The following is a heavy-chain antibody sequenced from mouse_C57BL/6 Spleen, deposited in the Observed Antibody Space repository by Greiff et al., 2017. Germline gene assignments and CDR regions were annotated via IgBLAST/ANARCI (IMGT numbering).Heavy chain of an antibody. CDR3: ARKVTTGRYGYFDV. CDR1: GYTFTSYW. J-gene: IGHJ1*03. CDR2: IDPSDSYT. Sequence: QVQLQQPGAELVMPGASVKLSCKASGYTFTSYWMHWVKQRPGQGLEWIGEIDPSDSYTNYNQKFKGKSTLTVDKSSSTAYMQLSSLTSEDSAVYYCARKVTTGRYGYFDVWGTGTTVTVSS. D-gene: IGHD2-2*01. V-gene: IGHV1-69*01.